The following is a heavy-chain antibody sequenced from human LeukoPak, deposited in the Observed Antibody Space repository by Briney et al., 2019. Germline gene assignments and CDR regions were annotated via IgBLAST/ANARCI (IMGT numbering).Heavy chain of an antibody. Sequence: ASVKVSCKASGYPFTGYYFHWVRQAPGQGLEWMGWINPNRGGTHYAQKLQGRVTMTRDTSISTTYMELSRLRSDDTAVYYCARDRPYGSGTYRDVFDIWGQGTIVTVSS. V-gene: IGHV1-2*02. J-gene: IGHJ3*02. D-gene: IGHD3-10*01. CDR2: INPNRGGT. CDR1: GYPFTGYY. CDR3: ARDRPYGSGTYRDVFDI.